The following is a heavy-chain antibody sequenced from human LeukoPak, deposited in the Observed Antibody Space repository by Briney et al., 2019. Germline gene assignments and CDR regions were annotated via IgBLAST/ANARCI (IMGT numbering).Heavy chain of an antibody. CDR2: INHSGST. CDR1: GFTFDDYG. J-gene: IGHJ3*02. D-gene: IGHD5/OR15-5a*01. CDR3: ARTVYHAFDI. Sequence: GSLRLSCAASGFTFDDYGMNWIRQPPGKGLEWIGEINHSGSTNYNPSLKSRVTISVDTSKNQFSLKLSSVTAADTAVYYCARTVYHAFDIWGQGTMVTVSS. V-gene: IGHV4-34*01.